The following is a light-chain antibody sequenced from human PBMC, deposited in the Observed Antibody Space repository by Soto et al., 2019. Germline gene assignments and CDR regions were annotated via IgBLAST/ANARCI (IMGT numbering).Light chain of an antibody. CDR1: SSDIGAYNY. J-gene: IGLJ2*01. CDR3: ASYTDYNPLVI. V-gene: IGLV2-14*01. Sequence: QSVLTQPASVSGSPGQSIAISCTGSSSDIGAYNYVSWYQHHPGKAPKLIIYDVTSRPSGVSSRFSGAKSGNAASLIISGLQPEHEADYFCASYTDYNPLVIFGGGTKLTVL. CDR2: DVT.